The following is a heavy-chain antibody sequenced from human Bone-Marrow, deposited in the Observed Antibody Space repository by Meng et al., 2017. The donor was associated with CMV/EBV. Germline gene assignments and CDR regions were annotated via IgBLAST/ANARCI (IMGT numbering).Heavy chain of an antibody. CDR1: GYTFTSYG. V-gene: IGHV1-18*01. D-gene: IGHD2-2*01. J-gene: IGHJ6*02. Sequence: ASVKVSCKASGYTFTSYGISWVRQAPGQGLEWMGWISAYNGNTNYAQKLQGRVTMTTDTSTSTAYMELRSLRSDDTAVYYCAREGCSSTSCRQHPPQYYYYYYGMDVWGQGTTVTVSS. CDR3: AREGCSSTSCRQHPPQYYYYYYGMDV. CDR2: ISAYNGNT.